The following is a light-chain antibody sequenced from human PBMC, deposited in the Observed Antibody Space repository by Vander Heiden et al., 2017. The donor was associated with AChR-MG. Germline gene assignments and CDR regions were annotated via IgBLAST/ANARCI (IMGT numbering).Light chain of an antibody. V-gene: IGKV1-5*03. J-gene: IGKJ1*01. CDR1: QSISSW. Sequence: QMTQSPSTLSASVGDRVTITCRASQSISSWLAWYQQKPGKAPKLLIYKASNLETGVPSRFRGSGSGTEFTLTISSLQPDDFATYYCQQYNTFSVWTFGQGTKVDIK. CDR3: QQYNTFSVWT. CDR2: KAS.